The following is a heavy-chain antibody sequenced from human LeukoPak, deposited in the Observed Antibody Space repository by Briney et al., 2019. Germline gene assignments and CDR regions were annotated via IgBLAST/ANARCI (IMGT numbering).Heavy chain of an antibody. CDR2: ISSSSSYI. CDR1: GFTFSSYS. Sequence: GSLRLSCAASGFTFSSYSMNWVRQAPGKGLEWVSSISSSSSYIYYADSVKGRFTISRDNAKNSLYLQMNSLRAEDTAVYYCARDYIARDYYDSSGYSPKGYWGQGTLVTVSS. J-gene: IGHJ4*02. V-gene: IGHV3-21*01. D-gene: IGHD3-22*01. CDR3: ARDYIARDYYDSSGYSPKGY.